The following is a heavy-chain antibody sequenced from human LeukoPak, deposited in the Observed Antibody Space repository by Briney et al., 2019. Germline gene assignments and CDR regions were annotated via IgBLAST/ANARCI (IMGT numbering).Heavy chain of an antibody. Sequence: IPSETLSLTCNVSGVSISTHYWSWIRQSPGKGLEWIGFIYHSGTTNYNPSLKSRVTISIDTSKNQFSLKLSSVTAADTAVYYCARDRGDGYDYFWDYWGQGTLVTVSS. CDR1: GVSISTHY. D-gene: IGHD5-12*01. CDR2: IYHSGTT. J-gene: IGHJ4*02. CDR3: ARDRGDGYDYFWDY. V-gene: IGHV4-59*11.